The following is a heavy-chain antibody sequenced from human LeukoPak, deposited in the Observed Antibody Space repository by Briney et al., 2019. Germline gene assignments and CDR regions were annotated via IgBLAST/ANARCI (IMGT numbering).Heavy chain of an antibody. V-gene: IGHV3-15*01. Sequence: GGSLRLSCAASGFTFSNAWMSWVRQAPGKGLEWVGRIKNKTDGGTTDYAAPVKGRFTISRDDSKNTLYLQMNSLKTEDTAVYYCTKRKHIVVVAWGQGTLVTVSS. CDR3: TKRKHIVVVA. D-gene: IGHD2-21*01. J-gene: IGHJ5*02. CDR1: GFTFSNAW. CDR2: IKNKTDGGTT.